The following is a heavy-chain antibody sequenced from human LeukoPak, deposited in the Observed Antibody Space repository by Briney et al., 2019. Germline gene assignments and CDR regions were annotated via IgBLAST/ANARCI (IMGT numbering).Heavy chain of an antibody. D-gene: IGHD1-7*01. J-gene: IGHJ5*02. CDR2: ISAYNGNT. CDR3: AREGNWNYVWFDP. CDR1: GYTITSYG. Sequence: ASVTVSCKASGYTITSYGISWVGQAPRQGLEWMGWISAYNGNTNYAQKLQGRVTMTTDTSTSTAYMELRSLRSDDTAVYYCAREGNWNYVWFDPWGQGTLVTVSS. V-gene: IGHV1-18*01.